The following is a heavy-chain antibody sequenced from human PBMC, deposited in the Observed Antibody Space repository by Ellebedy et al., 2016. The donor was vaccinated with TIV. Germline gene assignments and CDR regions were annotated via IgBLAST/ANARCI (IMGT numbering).Heavy chain of an antibody. Sequence: SQTLSLTCGISGDSVSRNNAGWNWIRQSPSRGLEWLGRTYYRSKWNTDYALSVQGRITINPDTSKNQFSLQLNSVTLEDTAVYYCARSGYGGTWYNGMDVWGQGTTVTVSS. CDR3: ARSGYGGTWYNGMDV. J-gene: IGHJ6*02. V-gene: IGHV6-1*01. CDR2: TYYRSKWNT. D-gene: IGHD6-13*01. CDR1: GDSVSRNNAG.